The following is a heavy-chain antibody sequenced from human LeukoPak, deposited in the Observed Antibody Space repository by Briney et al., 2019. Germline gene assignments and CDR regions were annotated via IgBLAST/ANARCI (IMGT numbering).Heavy chain of an antibody. V-gene: IGHV3-23*01. Sequence: PGGSLRLSCVASAFTFSSSAMRWIRQAPGKGPEWLSGINDSGTSTYYADSVKGRFTISRDNYKNTLYLQMNSLRADDTALYYCARGGYYNAFDIWGQGTMVTVSS. CDR2: INDSGTST. J-gene: IGHJ3*02. D-gene: IGHD2-21*01. CDR3: ARGGYYNAFDI. CDR1: AFTFSSSA.